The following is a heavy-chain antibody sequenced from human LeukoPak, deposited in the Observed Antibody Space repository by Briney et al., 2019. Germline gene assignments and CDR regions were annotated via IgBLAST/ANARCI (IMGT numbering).Heavy chain of an antibody. D-gene: IGHD3-10*01. CDR3: AKQSLLLRGPLLIYYFDF. Sequence: SGGSLRLSCAASGFTFDDYAMHWVRQAPGKGLEWVSGISWNSGSIGYADSVKGRFTISRDNAKNSLYLQMNSLRAEDTAIYYCAKQSLLLRGPLLIYYFDFWGQGTLVTVSS. J-gene: IGHJ4*02. CDR2: ISWNSGSI. CDR1: GFTFDDYA. V-gene: IGHV3-9*01.